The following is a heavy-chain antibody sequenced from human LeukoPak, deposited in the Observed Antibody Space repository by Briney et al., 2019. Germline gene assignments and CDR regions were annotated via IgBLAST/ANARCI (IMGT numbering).Heavy chain of an antibody. CDR1: ARTFSSCA. J-gene: IGHJ4*02. V-gene: IGHV1-69*05. Sequence: SVKVSCKASARTFSSCAISWVRQAPGQGLEWMGGIIPIFGTANYAQKFQCRVTITRNTSISTAYMELSSLTSEDTAVYYCARPPVSIAARPDLVTDYWGQGTLVTVSS. CDR2: IIPIFGTA. D-gene: IGHD6-6*01. CDR3: ARPPVSIAARPDLVTDY.